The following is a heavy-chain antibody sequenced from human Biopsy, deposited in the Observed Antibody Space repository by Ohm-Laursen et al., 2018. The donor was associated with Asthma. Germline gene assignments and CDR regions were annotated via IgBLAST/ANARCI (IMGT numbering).Heavy chain of an antibody. CDR1: GFTFRAHA. J-gene: IGHJ4*02. V-gene: IGHV3-23*01. CDR2: ISGNSGIT. CDR3: AKDRSGTWYGFDY. D-gene: IGHD6-13*01. Sequence: SLRLSCAASGFTFRAHAMSWVRQAPGKGLEWVSTISGNSGITYYADSVKGRFTISRDNSQNTLYLHMDGLSAEGTAVYYCAKDRSGTWYGFDYWGQGTLVTVSS.